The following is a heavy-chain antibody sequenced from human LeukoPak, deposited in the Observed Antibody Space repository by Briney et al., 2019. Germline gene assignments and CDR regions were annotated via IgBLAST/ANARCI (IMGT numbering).Heavy chain of an antibody. V-gene: IGHV4-34*01. CDR1: GGSFSGYY. J-gene: IGHJ2*01. CDR2: INHSGST. Sequence: SETLSLTCAVYGGSFSGYYWSWIRQPPGKGLEWIGEINHSGSTNYNPSLKSRVTISVDTSKNQFSLKLSFVTAADTAVYYCAGGSPPYYYGSGSRRYFDLWGRGTLVTVSS. D-gene: IGHD3-10*01. CDR3: AGGSPPYYYGSGSRRYFDL.